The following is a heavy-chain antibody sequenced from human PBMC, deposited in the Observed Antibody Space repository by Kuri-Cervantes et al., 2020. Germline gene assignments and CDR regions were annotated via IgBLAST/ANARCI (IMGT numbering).Heavy chain of an antibody. CDR2: INPNSGDT. V-gene: IGHV1-2*02. CDR1: GYTFIDYY. Sequence: ASVKVSCKASGYTFIDYYIHWVRQAPGQGLEWMGWINPNSGDTNFAQNFQDRVTMTRDTSISTSYMELRRLRSDDTAVYYCARGVWFGDLLESGWFDPWGQGTLVTVSS. CDR3: ARGVWFGDLLESGWFDP. J-gene: IGHJ5*02. D-gene: IGHD3-10*01.